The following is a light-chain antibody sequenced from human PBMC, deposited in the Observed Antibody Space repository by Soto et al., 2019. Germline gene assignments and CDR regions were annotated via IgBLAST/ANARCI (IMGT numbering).Light chain of an antibody. V-gene: IGKV1-5*01. J-gene: IGKJ2*01. CDR1: QSISSW. Sequence: DMQMTQSPSTLSASVGDRVTITCRASQSISSWLAWYQQKPGKAPKLLIYAASNLQGGVPSSFSGSGSGTEFTLTISSLQPDDFATYYCQQYYSYPYTFGQGTKVDIK. CDR2: AAS. CDR3: QQYYSYPYT.